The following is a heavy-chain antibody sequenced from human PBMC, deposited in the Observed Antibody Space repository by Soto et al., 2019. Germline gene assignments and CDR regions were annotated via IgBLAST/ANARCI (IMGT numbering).Heavy chain of an antibody. D-gene: IGHD6-19*01. J-gene: IGHJ5*02. CDR2: INHSGST. CDR1: GGSFIGYY. V-gene: IGHV4-34*01. CDR3: ARAVAGIGWFDP. Sequence: SETLSLTCAVYGGSFIGYYWSWSRQPPGKGLEWIGEINHSGSTNYNPSLKSRVTISVDTSKNQFSLKLSSVTAADTAVYYCARAVAGIGWFDPWGQGTLVTVSS.